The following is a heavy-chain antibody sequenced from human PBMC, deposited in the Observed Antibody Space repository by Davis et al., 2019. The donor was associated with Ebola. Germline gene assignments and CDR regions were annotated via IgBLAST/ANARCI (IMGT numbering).Heavy chain of an antibody. V-gene: IGHV3-7*01. Sequence: GESLKISCAASGFTFSSNWMSWVRQAPGKGLEWVADIKQDGSEKYYVDSVRGRFTISRDNSKNTLYLQMNSLRAEDTAVYYCAREGSSYSGSYQYYYYGMDVWGQGTTVTVSS. CDR3: AREGSSYSGSYQYYYYGMDV. D-gene: IGHD1-26*01. J-gene: IGHJ6*02. CDR1: GFTFSSNW. CDR2: IKQDGSEK.